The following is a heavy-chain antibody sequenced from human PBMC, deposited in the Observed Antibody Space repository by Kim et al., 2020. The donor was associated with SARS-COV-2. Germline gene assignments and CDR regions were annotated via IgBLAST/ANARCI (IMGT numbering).Heavy chain of an antibody. CDR1: GGSISSYY. D-gene: IGHD3-10*01. CDR2: IYYSGST. J-gene: IGHJ2*01. V-gene: IGHV4-59*01. CDR3: ARGPGWFGDWYFDL. Sequence: SETLSLTCTVSGGSISSYYWSWIRQPPGKGLEWIGYIYYSGSTNYNPSLKSRVTISVDTSKNQFSLKLSSVTAADTAVYYCARGPGWFGDWYFDLWGRGTLVTVSS.